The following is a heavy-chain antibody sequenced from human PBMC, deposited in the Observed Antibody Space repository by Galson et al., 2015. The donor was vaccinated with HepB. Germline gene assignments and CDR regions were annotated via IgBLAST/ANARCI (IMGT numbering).Heavy chain of an antibody. CDR1: GFTFSSYG. D-gene: IGHD3-22*01. Sequence: SLRLSCAASGFTFSSYGMHWVRQAPGKGLEWVAVIWYDGSNKYYADSVKGRFTISRDNSKNTLYLQMNSLRAEDTAVYYCARAYDSSGYYYYYYGMDVWGQGTTVTVSS. V-gene: IGHV3-33*01. CDR2: IWYDGSNK. CDR3: ARAYDSSGYYYYYYGMDV. J-gene: IGHJ6*02.